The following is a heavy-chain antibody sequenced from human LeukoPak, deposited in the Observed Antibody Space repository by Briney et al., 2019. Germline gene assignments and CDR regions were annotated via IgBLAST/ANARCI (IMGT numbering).Heavy chain of an antibody. CDR3: ARGPISLSTYMDV. V-gene: IGHV1-2*02. CDR2: INPNSGGT. D-gene: IGHD3-16*02. Sequence: GASVKVSCKASGYTFTGYYMHWERHAPGQGLEWMGWINPNSGGTNYAQKFQGRVTMTRDTSISTAYMELSRLRSDDTAVYYCARGPISLSTYMDVWGKGTTVTVSS. J-gene: IGHJ6*03. CDR1: GYTFTGYY.